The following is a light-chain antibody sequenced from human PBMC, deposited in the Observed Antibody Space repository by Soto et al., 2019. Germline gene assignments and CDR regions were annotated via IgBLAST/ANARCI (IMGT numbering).Light chain of an antibody. V-gene: IGKV3-15*01. J-gene: IGKJ2*01. CDR2: SAS. CDR1: QGVSSN. CDR3: QQYNEWPT. Sequence: EVVMTQSPATLSVSPGERATLSCRASQGVSSNLAWYQQKPGQAPRLLIYSASTKATGIPARFSGSGSGTEFTLTISSLQSEDFGFYYCQQYNEWPTFGQGTKLEIK.